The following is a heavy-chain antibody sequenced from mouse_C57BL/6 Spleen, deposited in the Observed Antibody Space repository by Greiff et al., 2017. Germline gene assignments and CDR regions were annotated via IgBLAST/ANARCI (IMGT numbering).Heavy chain of an antibody. CDR2: FYPGSGSI. V-gene: IGHV1-62-2*01. J-gene: IGHJ4*01. D-gene: IGHD1-1*01. Sequence: VQLQQSGAELVKPGASVKLSCKASGYTFTEYTIHWVKQRSGQGLEWIGWFYPGSGSIKYNEKFKDKATLTADKSSSTVYMELSRLTSEDSAVYFCARQYYYGSSLYYAMDYWGQGTSVTVSS. CDR1: GYTFTEYT. CDR3: ARQYYYGSSLYYAMDY.